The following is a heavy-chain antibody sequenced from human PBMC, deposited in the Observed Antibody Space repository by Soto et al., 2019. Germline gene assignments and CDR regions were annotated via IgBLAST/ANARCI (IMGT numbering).Heavy chain of an antibody. J-gene: IGHJ4*02. D-gene: IGHD3-3*01. CDR3: ASYNFGVFFDY. CDR2: VYYSGST. Sequence: LSLTCSVSGGSISNYYWSWIRQPPGKGLEWIGYVYYSGSTNYNPSLKSRVTISVDTSKKQFSLKLSSVTAADTAVYYCASYNFGVFFDYWGQGTLVTVSS. V-gene: IGHV4-59*01. CDR1: GGSISNYY.